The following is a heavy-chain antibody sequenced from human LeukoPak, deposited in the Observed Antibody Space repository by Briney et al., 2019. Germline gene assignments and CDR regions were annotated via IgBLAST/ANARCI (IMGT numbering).Heavy chain of an antibody. CDR2: IYYSGST. Sequence: SETLSLTCTVSGGSISSSSYYWGWIRQPPGKGLEWIGSIYYSGSTYYNPSLKSRVTISVDTSKNQFSLKLSSVTAADTAVYYCARGLWELLRVGYYYYYMDVWGKGTTVTVSS. D-gene: IGHD1-26*01. CDR1: GGSISSSSYY. V-gene: IGHV4-39*01. CDR3: ARGLWELLRVGYYYYYMDV. J-gene: IGHJ6*03.